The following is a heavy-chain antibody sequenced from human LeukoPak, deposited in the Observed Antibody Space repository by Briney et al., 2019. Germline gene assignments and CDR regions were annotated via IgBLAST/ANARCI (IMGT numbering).Heavy chain of an antibody. J-gene: IGHJ4*02. D-gene: IGHD3-10*01. V-gene: IGHV4-39*07. Sequence: SETLSLTCTVSGGSISSSSYYWGWIRQPPGKGLEWIGSIYYSGSTYYNPSLKSRVTISVDTSKNQFSLKLSSVTAADTAVYYCARYFMVRGAPDYWGQGTLVTVSS. CDR3: ARYFMVRGAPDY. CDR1: GGSISSSSYY. CDR2: IYYSGST.